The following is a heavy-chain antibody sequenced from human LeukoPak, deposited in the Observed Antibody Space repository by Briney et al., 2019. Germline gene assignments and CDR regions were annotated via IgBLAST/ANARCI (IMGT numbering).Heavy chain of an antibody. CDR3: AKDLSYGSGNYYGWFDP. CDR1: GFTFSSYA. J-gene: IGHJ5*02. D-gene: IGHD3-10*01. Sequence: GGSLRLSCAASGFTFSSYAMSWVRQAPGKGLEWVSAISGSGGSTYYADSVKGRFTISRDNSKNMLYLQMNSLRAEDTAVYYCAKDLSYGSGNYYGWFDPWGQGTLVTVSS. V-gene: IGHV3-23*01. CDR2: ISGSGGST.